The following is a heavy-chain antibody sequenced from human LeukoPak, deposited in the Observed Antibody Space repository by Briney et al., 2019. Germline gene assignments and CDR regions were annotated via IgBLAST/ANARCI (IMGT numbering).Heavy chain of an antibody. D-gene: IGHD3-22*01. CDR1: GYTFTKYW. CDR2: IYPSDSDT. V-gene: IGHV5-51*01. CDR3: ARLYDSSGYFDY. Sequence: GESLKISCKGSGYTFTKYWIGWVRQMPGKGLEWMGIIYPSDSDTTYSPSFQGQVTISADKSISTAYLQWSSLKASDTAMYYCARLYDSSGYFDYWGQGTLVTASS. J-gene: IGHJ4*02.